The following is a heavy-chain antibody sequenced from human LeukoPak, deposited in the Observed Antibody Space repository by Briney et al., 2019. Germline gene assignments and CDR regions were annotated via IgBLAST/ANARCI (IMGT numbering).Heavy chain of an antibody. Sequence: GGSLRLSCAASGFTFSSYAMSWVRQAPGKGLEWVSAISGSGGSTYYADSVKGRFTISRGNSKNTLYLQMNSLRAEDTAVYYCAKEDYYDSSGSPEYFDYWGQGTLVTVSS. V-gene: IGHV3-23*01. CDR2: ISGSGGST. CDR1: GFTFSSYA. J-gene: IGHJ4*02. CDR3: AKEDYYDSSGSPEYFDY. D-gene: IGHD3-22*01.